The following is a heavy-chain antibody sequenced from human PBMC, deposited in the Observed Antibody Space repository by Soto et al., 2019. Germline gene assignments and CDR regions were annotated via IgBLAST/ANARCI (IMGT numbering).Heavy chain of an antibody. J-gene: IGHJ3*02. V-gene: IGHV3-11*01. Sequence: PGGSLRLSCAASGFTFSDYYMSWIRQAPGKGLEWVSYISSSGSTIYYADSVKGRFTISRDNAKNSLYLQMNSLRAEDTAVYYCARDQGTTVSKRGAYYAFDIWGQGTMVTVSS. CDR3: ARDQGTTVSKRGAYYAFDI. CDR2: ISSSGSTI. D-gene: IGHD4-17*01. CDR1: GFTFSDYY.